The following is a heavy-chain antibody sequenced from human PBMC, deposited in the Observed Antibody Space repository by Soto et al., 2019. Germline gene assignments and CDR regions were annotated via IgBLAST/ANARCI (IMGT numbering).Heavy chain of an antibody. V-gene: IGHV5-10-1*01. J-gene: IGHJ6*02. D-gene: IGHD3-10*01. CDR2: IDPSDSYT. CDR3: ARGLLWFGEAQAGIDYYYYGMDV. Sequence: PGESLKISCKGSGYSFTSYWISWVRQMPGKGLEWMGRIDPSDSYTSYSPSFQGHVTISADKSISTAYLQWSSLKASDTAMYYCARGLLWFGEAQAGIDYYYYGMDVWGQGTTVTVSS. CDR1: GYSFTSYW.